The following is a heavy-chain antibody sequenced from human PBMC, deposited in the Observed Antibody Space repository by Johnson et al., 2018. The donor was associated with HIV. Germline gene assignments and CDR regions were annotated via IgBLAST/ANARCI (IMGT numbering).Heavy chain of an antibody. CDR3: ATSTASDALDI. Sequence: VQLVEPGGGVVQPGRSLRLSCAASGFSVSNNYMSWVRQAPGKGLEWVSYISRSGGSTYYADSVKGRFTISRDNSKNTLYLQMNSLRAEDTAVYYCATSTASDALDIWGQGTMVTVSS. CDR2: SRSGGST. J-gene: IGHJ3*02. CDR1: GFSVSNNY. V-gene: IGHV3-66*01. D-gene: IGHD1-1*01.